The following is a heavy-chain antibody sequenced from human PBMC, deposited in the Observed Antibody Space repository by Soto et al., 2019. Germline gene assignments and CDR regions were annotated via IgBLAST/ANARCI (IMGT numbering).Heavy chain of an antibody. Sequence: GGSLRLSCAASGFTFGSFSMNWVRQAPGKGLEWVSSVSTSSSYIYYADSVKGRFTISRDNAKNSLYLQMNSLRAEDTAVYFCAKDVMIISATYAFDIWGQATMVTVSS. D-gene: IGHD2-15*01. J-gene: IGHJ3*02. CDR3: AKDVMIISATYAFDI. V-gene: IGHV3-21*01. CDR1: GFTFGSFS. CDR2: VSTSSSYI.